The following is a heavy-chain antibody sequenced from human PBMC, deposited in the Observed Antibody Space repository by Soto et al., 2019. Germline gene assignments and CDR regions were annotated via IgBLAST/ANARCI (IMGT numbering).Heavy chain of an antibody. CDR3: ARVNYGDYYYGMDV. Sequence: SETLSLTCGVSGGSISTYNWWTWIRQPPGKGLEWIGYISYTGSANYNASLKSRLTISVDTSKNQFSLKLSSVTAADTALYYCARVNYGDYYYGMDVWGQGTTVTVSS. J-gene: IGHJ6*02. V-gene: IGHV4-59*01. CDR1: GGSISTYN. D-gene: IGHD4-17*01. CDR2: ISYTGSA.